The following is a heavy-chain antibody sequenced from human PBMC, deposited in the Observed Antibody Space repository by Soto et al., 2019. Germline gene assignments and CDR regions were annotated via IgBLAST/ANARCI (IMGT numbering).Heavy chain of an antibody. D-gene: IGHD3-22*01. Sequence: PGGSLRLSCAASGFTFSSYAMHWVRQAPGKGLEYVSAINSNGGSTYYADSVKGRFTISRDNSQNTLYLQMGTLRAEDMAVYYCARVFSDSGRYYYDYWGQGTLVTVSS. V-gene: IGHV3-64*02. J-gene: IGHJ4*02. CDR1: GFTFSSYA. CDR2: INSNGGST. CDR3: ARVFSDSGRYYYDY.